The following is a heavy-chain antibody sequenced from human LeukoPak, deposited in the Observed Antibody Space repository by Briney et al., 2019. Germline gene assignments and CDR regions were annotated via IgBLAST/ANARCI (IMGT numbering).Heavy chain of an antibody. V-gene: IGHV4-38-2*02. Sequence: SETLSLTCTVSGYSISSGYYWGWIRPPPGKGLEWIGSIYHSGSTYYNPSLKSRVTISVDTSKNQFSLKLSSVTAADTAVYYCARGRYCSADICSGGDAFDIWGQGTMVSVSS. CDR3: ARGRYCSADICSGGDAFDI. D-gene: IGHD2-15*01. CDR2: IYHSGST. CDR1: GYSISSGYY. J-gene: IGHJ3*02.